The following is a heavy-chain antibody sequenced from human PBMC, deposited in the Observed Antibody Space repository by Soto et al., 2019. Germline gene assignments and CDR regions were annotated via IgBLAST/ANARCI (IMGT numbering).Heavy chain of an antibody. CDR2: MNPNSGNT. V-gene: IGHV1-8*01. CDR3: ARGLYCSGGSCYSGRYAFDI. Sequence: ASVKVSCKASGYTFTSYDINWVRQATGQGLEWMGWMNPNSGNTGYAQKFQGRVTMTRNTSISTAYMELSSLRSEDTAVYYCARGLYCSGGSCYSGRYAFDIWGQGTMVTVSS. CDR1: GYTFTSYD. J-gene: IGHJ3*02. D-gene: IGHD2-15*01.